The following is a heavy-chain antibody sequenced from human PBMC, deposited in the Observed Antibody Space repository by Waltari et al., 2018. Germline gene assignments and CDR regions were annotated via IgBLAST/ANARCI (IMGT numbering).Heavy chain of an antibody. J-gene: IGHJ4*02. CDR1: GFTFSGNW. Sequence: EVQLVESGGGLVQPGGSMRLSCAGSGFTFSGNWMAWVRKAPGRVRGWLSTRKEDGSKNNYFMSVGGPFTILRDNAKHSLYLQMNSLRAGDPALYYCWRQGFWNVDCAGQGTLVTVSS. CDR2: RKEDGSKN. CDR3: WRQGFWNVDC. D-gene: IGHD3-3*01. V-gene: IGHV3-7*01.